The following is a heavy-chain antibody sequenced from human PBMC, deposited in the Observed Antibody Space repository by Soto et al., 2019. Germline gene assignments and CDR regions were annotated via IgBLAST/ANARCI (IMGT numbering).Heavy chain of an antibody. D-gene: IGHD3-10*01. J-gene: IGHJ5*02. V-gene: IGHV3-48*01. CDR2: ISSSSGAI. CDR3: VRAQNFGSS. CDR1: GFSFSTYA. Sequence: EVQLVESGGGLVQPGGSLRLSCAASGFSFSTYAMNWVRQAPGKGLEWLSYISSSSGAIHYADSVQGRFTTSRDNGKNSLYLQMNSLRAEDTAVYYCVRAQNFGSSWGQGTRVTVSS.